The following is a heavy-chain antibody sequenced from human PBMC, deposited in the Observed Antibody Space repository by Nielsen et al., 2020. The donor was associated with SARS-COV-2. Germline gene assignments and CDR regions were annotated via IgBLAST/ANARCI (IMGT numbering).Heavy chain of an antibody. Sequence: ASVKVSCKASGYTFTSYYMHWVRQAPGQGLEWMGWINPNSGGTNYAQKFQGWVTMTRDTSISTAYMELSRPRSDDTAVYYCARSYGQLVSLDYWGQGTLVTVSS. D-gene: IGHD6-6*01. CDR3: ARSYGQLVSLDY. J-gene: IGHJ4*02. V-gene: IGHV1-2*04. CDR1: GYTFTSYY. CDR2: INPNSGGT.